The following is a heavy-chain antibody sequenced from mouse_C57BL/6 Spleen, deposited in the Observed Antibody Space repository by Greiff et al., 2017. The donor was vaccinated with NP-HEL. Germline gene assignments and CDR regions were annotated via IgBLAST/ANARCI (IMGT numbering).Heavy chain of an antibody. CDR2: IDPSDSYT. CDR1: GYTFTSYW. Sequence: QVQLQQPGAELVRPGTSVKLSCKASGYTFTSYWMHWVKQRPGQGLEWIGVIDPSDSYTNYNQKFKGKATLTVDTSSSTAYMQLNSLTSEDSAVYFCARGRFGNYVWFAYWGQGTLVTVSA. J-gene: IGHJ3*01. V-gene: IGHV1-59*01. D-gene: IGHD2-1*01. CDR3: ARGRFGNYVWFAY.